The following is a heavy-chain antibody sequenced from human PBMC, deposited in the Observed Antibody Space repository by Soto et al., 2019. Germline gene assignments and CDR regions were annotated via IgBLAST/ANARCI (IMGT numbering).Heavy chain of an antibody. Sequence: QVQLVQSGAEVKKPGSSVKVSCKASGDTFSFYTLNWIRQAPGPGFEWVGRVNPILAMSSSAHKFQGRVSMFADRATVTAYMELRSLRSDDTAVYYWALSYGSGSSPFGYWGQGTLVTVSS. CDR1: GDTFSFYT. J-gene: IGHJ4*02. CDR3: ALSYGSGSSPFGY. D-gene: IGHD3-10*01. V-gene: IGHV1-69*02. CDR2: VNPILAMS.